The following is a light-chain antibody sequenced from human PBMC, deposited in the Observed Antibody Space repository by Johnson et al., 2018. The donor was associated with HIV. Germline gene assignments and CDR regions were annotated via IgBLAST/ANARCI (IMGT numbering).Light chain of an antibody. J-gene: IGLJ1*01. CDR2: ENN. CDR1: SSNIWNNY. V-gene: IGLV1-51*02. Sequence: HSVLSQPPSVSAAPGQKVTISCSGSSSNIWNNYVSWYQQLPGTAPKLLIYENNKRPSGIPDRFSGSKSGTSATLGITGLQTGDEADYYCGTWDSSHHAYVFGTGTKVTVL. CDR3: GTWDSSHHAYV.